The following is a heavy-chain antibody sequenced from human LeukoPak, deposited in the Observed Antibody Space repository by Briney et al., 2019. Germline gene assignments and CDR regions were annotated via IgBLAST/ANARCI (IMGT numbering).Heavy chain of an antibody. V-gene: IGHV3-15*01. Sequence: KPGGSLRLSCAASGFTFTNAWMTWVRQAPGKGLEWVGRIKSKADAGTTDYAAPVKGRFTISRDDSKNTLYLQMNSLKSEDTAVYYCTTAFGWTVGMDVWGQGTTVTVSS. CDR3: TTAFGWTVGMDV. CDR1: GFTFTNAW. D-gene: IGHD3-16*01. J-gene: IGHJ6*02. CDR2: IKSKADAGTT.